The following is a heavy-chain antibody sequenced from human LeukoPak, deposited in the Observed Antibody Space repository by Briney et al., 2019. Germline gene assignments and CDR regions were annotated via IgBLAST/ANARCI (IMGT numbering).Heavy chain of an antibody. J-gene: IGHJ4*02. D-gene: IGHD6-19*01. CDR1: GFTFRHYA. CDR2: ISGSDVST. CDR3: ARMLSYTSGYYEAIDY. V-gene: IGHV3-23*01. Sequence: GGSLRLSCVASGFTFRHYAMSWVRQAPGKGLEWVSSISGSDVSTYYAESVKGRFTISRDNSKNTLYLQMSSLRAGDTAVYYCARMLSYTSGYYEAIDYWGQGTLVTVSS.